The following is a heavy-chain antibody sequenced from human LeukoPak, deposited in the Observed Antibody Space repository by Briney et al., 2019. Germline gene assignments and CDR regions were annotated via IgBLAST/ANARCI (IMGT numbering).Heavy chain of an antibody. V-gene: IGHV3-33*01. CDR2: IAYDGSRA. J-gene: IGHJ4*02. CDR1: GFTFGGYG. D-gene: IGHD1-14*01. Sequence: PGGSLRLSCAGSGFTFGGYGMHWFRQTPGKGLEWVAVIAYDGSRAFYADSVKGRFTISRDHSKNTMSVQMDDLRAEDTAVYYCTRYNNDHFDYWGQGTLVTVSS. CDR3: TRYNNDHFDY.